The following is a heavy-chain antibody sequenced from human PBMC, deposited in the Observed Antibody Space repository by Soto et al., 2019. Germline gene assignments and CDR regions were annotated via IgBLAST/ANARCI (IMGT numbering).Heavy chain of an antibody. CDR3: AKVGPVMITFGGVIDLYYLDY. Sequence: EVQLLESGGGLVQPGGSLRLSCAASGFTFSSYAMSCVRQAPGKGLEWVSAISGSGGSTYYADSVKGRFTISRDNSKNTLYLQMNSLRAEDTAVYYCAKVGPVMITFGGVIDLYYLDYWGQGTLVTVSS. J-gene: IGHJ4*02. CDR1: GFTFSSYA. CDR2: ISGSGGST. V-gene: IGHV3-23*01. D-gene: IGHD3-16*02.